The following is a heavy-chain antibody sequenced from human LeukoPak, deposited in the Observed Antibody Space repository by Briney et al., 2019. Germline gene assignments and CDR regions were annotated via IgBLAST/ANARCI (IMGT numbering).Heavy chain of an antibody. CDR2: VYTSGST. CDR3: AKSPSGRGGYNWFDP. CDR1: GGSISGYY. Sequence: SETLSLTCTVSGGSISGYYRSWIRQPAGKGLEWIGRVYTSGSTNYNPSPKSRVTMSIDTSKNQFSLNLSSVTAADTAVYYCAKSPSGRGGYNWFDPWGQGTLVTVSS. J-gene: IGHJ5*02. V-gene: IGHV4-4*07. D-gene: IGHD3-16*01.